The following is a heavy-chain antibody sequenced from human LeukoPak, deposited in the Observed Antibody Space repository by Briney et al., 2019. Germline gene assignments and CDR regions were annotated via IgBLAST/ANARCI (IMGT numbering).Heavy chain of an antibody. V-gene: IGHV3-7*01. J-gene: IGHJ4*02. D-gene: IGHD3-16*02. CDR1: GFTFSRYW. Sequence: GGSLTLSCPSCGFTFSRYWMSWARQAPGRGLAGVAYIKQYGSEKYYVDSVNGRFTISRDNDKNSLFLQMTRLRAEDTAVYYCARVGGRYSPLGYWGQGTLVTVSS. CDR3: ARVGGRYSPLGY. CDR2: IKQYGSEK.